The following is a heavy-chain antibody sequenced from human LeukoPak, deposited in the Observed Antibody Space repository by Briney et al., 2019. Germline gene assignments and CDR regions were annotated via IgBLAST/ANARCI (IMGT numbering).Heavy chain of an antibody. CDR3: ARRWNYGRNYYIDV. D-gene: IGHD1-7*01. CDR1: GGSFSNYY. Sequence: SETLSLTCAVYGGSFSNYYWSWIRQPPGKGLEWIGEINDSGRTNYNPSLMSRVTVSVDTSKNQFSLRLTSVTATGTAVYYCARRWNYGRNYYIDVWGNGATVSVSS. V-gene: IGHV4-34*01. CDR2: INDSGRT. J-gene: IGHJ6*03.